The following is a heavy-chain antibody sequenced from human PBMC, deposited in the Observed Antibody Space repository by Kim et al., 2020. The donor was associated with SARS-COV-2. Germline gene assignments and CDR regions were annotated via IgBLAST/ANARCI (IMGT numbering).Heavy chain of an antibody. CDR1: GYSISSGYY. Sequence: SETLSLTCTVSGYSISSGYYWGWIRQPPGKRLEWIGSIYHSGSTYYNPSLKSRVTISVDTSKNQFSLKLTSVTAADTAVYYCARDRSTSMFLASYYFGM. V-gene: IGHV4-38-2*02. D-gene: IGHD3-10*02. J-gene: IGHJ6*01. CDR2: IYHSGST. CDR3: ARDRSTSMFLASYYFGM.